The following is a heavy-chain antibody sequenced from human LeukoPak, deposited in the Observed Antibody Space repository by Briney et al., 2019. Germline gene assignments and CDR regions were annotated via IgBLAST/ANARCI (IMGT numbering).Heavy chain of an antibody. CDR1: GGSISSSY. V-gene: IGHV4-59*08. CDR3: ARREVEMRASASGNWFDP. CDR2: ISYSGTT. J-gene: IGHJ5*02. D-gene: IGHD3-10*01. Sequence: PSETLSLTCTVSGGSISSSYWNWVRQPPGKGLEWIGRISYSGTTNYNPSLKSRVTISSDTSKNQFSLKLTSVTAADTAVYYCARREVEMRASASGNWFDPWGQGTLVTVSS.